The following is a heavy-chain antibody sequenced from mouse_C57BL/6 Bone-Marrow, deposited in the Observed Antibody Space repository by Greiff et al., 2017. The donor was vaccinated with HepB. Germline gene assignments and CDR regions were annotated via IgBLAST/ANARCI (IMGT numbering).Heavy chain of an antibody. D-gene: IGHD1-1*01. Sequence: EVQVVESGEGLVKPGGSLKLSCAASGFTFSSYAMSWVRQTPEKRLEWVAYISSGGDYIYYADTVKGRFTISRGNARNTLYLQMSSLKSEDTAMYYCTRDYYYGSSGAMDYWGQGTSVTVSS. CDR3: TRDYYYGSSGAMDY. J-gene: IGHJ4*01. CDR1: GFTFSSYA. V-gene: IGHV5-9-1*02. CDR2: ISSGGDYI.